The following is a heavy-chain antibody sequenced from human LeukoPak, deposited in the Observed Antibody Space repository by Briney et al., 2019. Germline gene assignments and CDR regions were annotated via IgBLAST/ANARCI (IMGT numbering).Heavy chain of an antibody. D-gene: IGHD5-18*01. V-gene: IGHV3-48*03. CDR3: AREGTAMVSFDY. CDR2: ISSGGNTI. J-gene: IGHJ4*02. CDR1: GVTFSSYE. Sequence: PVGSLRLSCAASGVTFSSYEMNWGRQAPGKGLEWVSYISSGGNTIYYADSVKGRFTISIDNANNSLYLQINSLRADDTAVYYCAREGTAMVSFDYWGQGTLVTVSS.